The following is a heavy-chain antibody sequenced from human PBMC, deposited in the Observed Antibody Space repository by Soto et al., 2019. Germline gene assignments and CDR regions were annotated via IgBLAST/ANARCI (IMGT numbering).Heavy chain of an antibody. CDR1: GLSVSSSD. Sequence: EVHLVETGGGLIQPGGSLRLSCAASGLSVSSSDMSWVRQASGKGLEWVSVIYSGGSTHDADSVKGRFTISRDNSKYTVHLEMNSLRVADTAVYFCSTSSRNEYHFAMDAWGQGTTVIVSS. CDR3: STSSRNEYHFAMDA. V-gene: IGHV3-53*02. CDR2: IYSGGST. J-gene: IGHJ6*02. D-gene: IGHD6-6*01.